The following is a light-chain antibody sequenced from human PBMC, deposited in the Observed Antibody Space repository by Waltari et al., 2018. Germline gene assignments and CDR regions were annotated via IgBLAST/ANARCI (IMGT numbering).Light chain of an antibody. V-gene: IGLV2-14*01. J-gene: IGLJ3*02. CDR1: RSDVRAYNY. CDR3: SSYTTSKSWV. Sequence: QSALTQPAAVSGSPGQSITISCTGTRSDVRAYNYVSWYQQTPGKAPRLIIYEVGDRPSGVSNRFSGSKSGYTAFLTISGLQAEDEADYYCSSYTTSKSWVFGGGTKLTVL. CDR2: EVG.